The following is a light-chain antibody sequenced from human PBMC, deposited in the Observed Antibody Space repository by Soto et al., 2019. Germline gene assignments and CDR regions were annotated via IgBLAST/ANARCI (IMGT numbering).Light chain of an antibody. CDR1: SSDVGGYNY. J-gene: IGLJ1*01. CDR3: SAYTSSSTPYV. Sequence: QSALTQPASVSGSPGQSITISCTGTSSDVGGYNYVSWYQQHPDTAPRLIIYDVRYRPPGVSNRFSGSKSGNTASLTISGLQAEDEADYYCSAYTSSSTPYVFGSGTKVTVL. CDR2: DVR. V-gene: IGLV2-14*03.